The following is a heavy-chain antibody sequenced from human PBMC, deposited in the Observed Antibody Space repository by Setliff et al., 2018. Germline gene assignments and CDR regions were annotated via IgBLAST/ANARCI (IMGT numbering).Heavy chain of an antibody. Sequence: GGSLRLSCAASGFTFTSYAMNWVRQAPGKGLEWVSAISGSGGSTDYADSVKGRFTISRDNSKNTLYLQMNGLRAEDTAVFYCVAVRWNYPTVWGQGTLVTVSS. J-gene: IGHJ4*02. V-gene: IGHV3-23*01. CDR3: VAVRWNYPTV. D-gene: IGHD1-7*01. CDR1: GFTFTSYA. CDR2: ISGSGGST.